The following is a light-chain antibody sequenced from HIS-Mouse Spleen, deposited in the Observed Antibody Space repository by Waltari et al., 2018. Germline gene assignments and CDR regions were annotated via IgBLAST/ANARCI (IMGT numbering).Light chain of an antibody. Sequence: QSALTQPRSVSGSPGQSVTISCTGPSIDVGVYNYVSWYQQHQGKAPKLMIYDDSKRPSGVPDRFSGSKSGNTASLTISGLQAEDEADYYCCSYAGSYTGVFGTGTKVTVL. V-gene: IGLV2-11*01. J-gene: IGLJ1*01. CDR1: SIDVGVYNY. CDR3: CSYAGSYTGV. CDR2: DDS.